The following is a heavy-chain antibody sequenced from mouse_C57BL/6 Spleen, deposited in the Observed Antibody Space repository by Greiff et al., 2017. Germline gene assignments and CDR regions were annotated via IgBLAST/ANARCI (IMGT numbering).Heavy chain of an antibody. J-gene: IGHJ1*03. CDR3: ARKRGYGSSSWYFDV. V-gene: IGHV8-12*01. CDR1: GFSLSTSGMG. D-gene: IGHD1-1*01. CDR2: IYWDDDK. Sequence: QVTLKESGPGILQSSQTLSLTCSFSGFSLSTSGMGVSWIRQPSGKGLEWLAHIYWDDDKRYNPSLKSRLTISKDTSRNQVFLKITSVDTADTATYYCARKRGYGSSSWYFDVWGTGTTVTVSS.